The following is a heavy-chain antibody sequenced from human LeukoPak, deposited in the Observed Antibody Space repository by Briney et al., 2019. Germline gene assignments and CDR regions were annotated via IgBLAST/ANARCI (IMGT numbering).Heavy chain of an antibody. Sequence: PGGPLRLSCAVSGITFSNYAMSWVRQAPGKGLEWVSAISGSGGSTYYADSVKGRFTISRDNSKNTLYLQMNSLRAEDTAVYYCARVGAVAGTPRGYYYYYMDVWGKGTTVTVSS. CDR1: GITFSNYA. CDR2: ISGSGGST. V-gene: IGHV3-23*01. CDR3: ARVGAVAGTPRGYYYYYMDV. D-gene: IGHD6-19*01. J-gene: IGHJ6*03.